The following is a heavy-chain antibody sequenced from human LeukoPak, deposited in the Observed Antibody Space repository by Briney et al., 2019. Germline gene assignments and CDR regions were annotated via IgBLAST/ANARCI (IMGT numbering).Heavy chain of an antibody. V-gene: IGHV6-1*01. Sequence: SQTLSLTCAISGDSVSSNSASWNWIRQSPSRGLEWLGRTYYRSKWYNDYAVSVKSRITINPDTSKNQFSLQLSSVTAADTAVYYCAREVLADGSSSYNWFDPWGQGTLVTVSS. CDR3: AREVLADGSSSYNWFDP. CDR2: TYYRSKWYN. J-gene: IGHJ5*02. D-gene: IGHD6-6*01. CDR1: GDSVSSNSAS.